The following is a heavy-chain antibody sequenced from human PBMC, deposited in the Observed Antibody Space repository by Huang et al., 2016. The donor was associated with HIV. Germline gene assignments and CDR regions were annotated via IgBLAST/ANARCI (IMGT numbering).Heavy chain of an antibody. CDR3: ARAVDGFNSKGFYMDV. V-gene: IGHV3-30*02. J-gene: IGHJ6*03. CDR2: IRCDGSNE. CDR1: GFIFDNFC. D-gene: IGHD5-12*01. Sequence: QVQLVESGGGVVQPGGSLRLSCGASGFIFDNFCMHGVRQAPGKGLEWGAVIRCDGSNEYNGESVKGPFSISRDNFENMVYLQMNSLGDGDTAIYYCARAVDGFNSKGFYMDVWGKGTAVIVSS.